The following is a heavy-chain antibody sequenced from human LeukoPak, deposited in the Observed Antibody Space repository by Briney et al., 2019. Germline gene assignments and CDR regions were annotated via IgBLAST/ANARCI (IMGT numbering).Heavy chain of an antibody. CDR2: IYYSGST. V-gene: IGHV4-39*01. CDR3: ARLQGSSGDY. D-gene: IGHD1-26*01. J-gene: IGHJ4*02. CDR1: GGSISSSSYY. Sequence: PSETLSFTCTVSGGSISSSSYYWGWIRQPPGKGLEWIGGIYYSGSTYYNPSLKSRVTISVDTSKNQFSLKLSSGTAADTAVYYCARLQGSSGDYWGQGTLVTVSS.